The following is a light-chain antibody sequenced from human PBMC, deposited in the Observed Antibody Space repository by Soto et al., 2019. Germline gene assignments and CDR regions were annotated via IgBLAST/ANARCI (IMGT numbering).Light chain of an antibody. CDR1: QSVSRN. Sequence: EIVMTQSPATLSVSPGERATVSCRASQSVSRNLAWYQQKPGQAPRLLIYGASTRATGLPVRFSGSGSGTEFTLTISSLQSEDCAVYYCQHYNNWPPWTVGQGTRVEIK. CDR3: QHYNNWPPWT. J-gene: IGKJ1*01. CDR2: GAS. V-gene: IGKV3-15*01.